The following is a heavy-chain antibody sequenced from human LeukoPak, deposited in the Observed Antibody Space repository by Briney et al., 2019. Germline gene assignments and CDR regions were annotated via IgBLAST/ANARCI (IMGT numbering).Heavy chain of an antibody. CDR3: ARALPTIFDY. CDR1: GGSFSGYY. CDR2: INHSGST. Sequence: SETLSLTCAVYGGSFSGYYWSWVRQPPGKGLEWIGEINHSGSTNYNPSLKSRVTISVDTSKNQFSLKLSSVTAEDTAVYYCARALPTIFDYWGQGTLVTVSS. J-gene: IGHJ4*02. D-gene: IGHD1-26*01. V-gene: IGHV4-34*01.